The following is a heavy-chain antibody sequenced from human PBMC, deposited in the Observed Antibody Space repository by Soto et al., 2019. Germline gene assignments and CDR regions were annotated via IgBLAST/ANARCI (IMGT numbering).Heavy chain of an antibody. D-gene: IGHD3-22*01. CDR2: INPNGGST. V-gene: IGHV1-46*04. Sequence: GASVKVSCKASGYTFTNYYIHWVRQAPGQGLEWMAIINPNGGSTYYADSVKGRFTISRDDSKSTLYLQMNSLRAEDTAVYYCAKAPRRYDSSGYYYFAYWGQGTLVTVSS. CDR1: GYTFTNYY. CDR3: AKAPRRYDSSGYYYFAY. J-gene: IGHJ4*02.